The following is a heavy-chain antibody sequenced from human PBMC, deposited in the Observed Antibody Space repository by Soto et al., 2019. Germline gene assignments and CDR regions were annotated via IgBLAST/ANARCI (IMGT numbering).Heavy chain of an antibody. D-gene: IGHD3-16*01. CDR1: GDSISSGNKY. Sequence: PSETLSLTCTVSGDSISSGNKYWSWIRQPPGKGLEWIGYIFSSGTTYCNPSLKSRLTMSLDTSQNQFSLKLNSVTDADTAVHYCARVPSPFDYYYAMDVWGQGTTVTVS. CDR2: IFSSGTT. V-gene: IGHV4-30-4*01. CDR3: ARVPSPFDYYYAMDV. J-gene: IGHJ6*02.